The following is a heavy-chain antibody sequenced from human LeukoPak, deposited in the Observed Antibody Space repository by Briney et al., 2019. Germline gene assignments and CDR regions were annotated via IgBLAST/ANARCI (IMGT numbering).Heavy chain of an antibody. J-gene: IGHJ4*02. D-gene: IGHD3-10*01. Sequence: SETLSLTCTVHSASISTYYWSWIRQPPGKGLEWIGYIYHSGTSNYNPSLKSRVTISVDTSKSQFSLSLSSVTSADTAVYYCAKVAKYYFGTNTYYYFDYWGQGILVTVSS. V-gene: IGHV4-59*01. CDR3: AKVAKYYFGTNTYYYFDY. CDR1: SASISTYY. CDR2: IYHSGTS.